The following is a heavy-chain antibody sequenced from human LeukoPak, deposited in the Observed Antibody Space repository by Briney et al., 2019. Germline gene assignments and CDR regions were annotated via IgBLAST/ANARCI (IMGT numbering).Heavy chain of an antibody. V-gene: IGHV4-59*01. J-gene: IGHJ6*03. Sequence: IPSETLSLTCTVSGGSISSYYWSWIRQPPGKGLEWIGYIYYSGSTNYNPSPKSRVTISVDTSKNQFSLKLSSVTAADTAVYYCARVKQQLGYYYYMDVWGKGTTVTISS. CDR2: IYYSGST. D-gene: IGHD6-13*01. CDR1: GGSISSYY. CDR3: ARVKQQLGYYYYMDV.